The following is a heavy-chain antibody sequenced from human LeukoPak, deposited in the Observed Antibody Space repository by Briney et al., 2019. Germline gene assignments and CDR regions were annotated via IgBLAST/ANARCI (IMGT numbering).Heavy chain of an antibody. CDR1: GGAFSSYA. CDR2: IIPIFGTA. V-gene: IGHV1-69*05. D-gene: IGHD3-22*01. CDR3: ASLKNYYDSSGYLVTDAFDI. J-gene: IGHJ3*02. Sequence: ASVKVSCKASGGAFSSYAISWVRQAPGQGLEWMGGIIPIFGTANYAQKFQGRVTMTTDTSTSTAYMELRSLKSDDTAVYYCASLKNYYDSSGYLVTDAFDIWGQGTMVTVSS.